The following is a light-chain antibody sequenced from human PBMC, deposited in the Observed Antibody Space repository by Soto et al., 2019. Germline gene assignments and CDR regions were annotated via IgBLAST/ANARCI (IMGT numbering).Light chain of an antibody. Sequence: LTQSPGTLSLSPGERATLSCRASQTVDSNFLSWYQQKPGQAPRLLIYAASTRATGIPDRFSGSGSGTDFTLTIGRLDPEDFAVYYCLKYGSSPGWTFGPGTKVDIK. CDR3: LKYGSSPGWT. J-gene: IGKJ1*01. CDR2: AAS. V-gene: IGKV3-20*01. CDR1: QTVDSNF.